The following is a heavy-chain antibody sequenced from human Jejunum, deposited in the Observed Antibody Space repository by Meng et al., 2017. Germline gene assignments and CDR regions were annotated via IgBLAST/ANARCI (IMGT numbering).Heavy chain of an antibody. V-gene: IGHV4-4*07. D-gene: IGHD2-2*01. CDR1: AASISSHY. Sequence: QVQRQDSGPGLVKPSQTLSLTCTVSAASISSHYWNWIRQPAGKGLEWIGRISSSGSASYNPSLKSRVTMSIDTSKNQFSLKLTSVTAADTAVYFCARDPFRSSFNYWGQGMLVTVSS. CDR2: ISSSGSA. CDR3: ARDPFRSSFNY. J-gene: IGHJ4*02.